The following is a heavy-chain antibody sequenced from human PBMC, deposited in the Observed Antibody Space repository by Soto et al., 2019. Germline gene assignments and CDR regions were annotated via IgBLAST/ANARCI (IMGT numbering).Heavy chain of an antibody. CDR1: GFTSSSYA. D-gene: IGHD2-15*01. CDR2: IWFDGSNK. V-gene: IGHV3-33*01. CDR3: ARGQLPAATTYFDF. J-gene: IGHJ4*02. Sequence: GGSLRLSCAASGFTSSSYAIHWVRQAPGKGLEWVAIIWFDGSNKYYADSVKGRFSISRDNSKNTLFLQMDSLRAEDTAVYYCARGQLPAATTYFDFWGQGTLVTVSS.